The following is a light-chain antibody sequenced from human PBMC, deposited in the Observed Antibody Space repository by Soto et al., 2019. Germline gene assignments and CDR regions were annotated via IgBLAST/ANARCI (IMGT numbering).Light chain of an antibody. Sequence: EIVLTQSPGTLSLSPGERATLSCRASQSVSSSYLAWYQQKPGQAPRLLIYGASSRATGIPDRFSGSGSGTDFTLTISRLEPEDFAVYYCQQYGSSPMWTFGQRTKVEIK. CDR1: QSVSSSY. CDR3: QQYGSSPMWT. CDR2: GAS. J-gene: IGKJ1*01. V-gene: IGKV3-20*01.